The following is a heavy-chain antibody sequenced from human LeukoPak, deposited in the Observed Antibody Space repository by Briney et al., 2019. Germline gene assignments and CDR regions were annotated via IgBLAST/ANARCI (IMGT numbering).Heavy chain of an antibody. CDR2: IWNDGSDK. V-gene: IGHV3-33*06. CDR1: GFTFSHYA. D-gene: IGHD4-11*01. CDR3: AKDAQRGFDYSNSLES. J-gene: IGHJ4*02. Sequence: GGSLRLSCVTSGFTFSHYAMHWVRQAPGKGLEWVAVIWNDGSDKYYGASVKGRFTISRDNAKKTVYLQMNSLRVEETAVYYCAKDAQRGFDYSNSLESWGQGALVTVSS.